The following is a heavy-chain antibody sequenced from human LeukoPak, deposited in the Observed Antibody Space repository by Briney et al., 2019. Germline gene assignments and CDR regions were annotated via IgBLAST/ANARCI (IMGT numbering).Heavy chain of an antibody. CDR2: ISPYDGST. D-gene: IGHD5-18*01. Sequence: ASVKVSCKASGYTFITYGINWVRQAPGQGREGMGWISPYDGSTNFAQNLQGRVTMTTDTITRTAFMELRSLRFEDTALYYCARAKAPRYTYGLGHWGQGTLVTVSS. J-gene: IGHJ4*02. CDR1: GYTFITYG. V-gene: IGHV1-18*01. CDR3: ARAKAPRYTYGLGH.